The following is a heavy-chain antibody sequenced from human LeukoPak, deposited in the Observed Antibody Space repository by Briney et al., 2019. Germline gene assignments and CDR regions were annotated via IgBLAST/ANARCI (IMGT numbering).Heavy chain of an antibody. CDR1: GFSLSTSAVG. Sequence: SGPTLVKPTQTLTLTCTFSGFSLSTSAVGVGWIRQPPGKALEWLALVHRDDDKRCSPSLKSRLTITKDTSRNQVVLTMTNMDPVDTATYYCAHATLVYDSSGYYMGWFDPWGQGTLVTVSS. J-gene: IGHJ5*02. CDR3: AHATLVYDSSGYYMGWFDP. D-gene: IGHD3-22*01. CDR2: VHRDDDK. V-gene: IGHV2-5*02.